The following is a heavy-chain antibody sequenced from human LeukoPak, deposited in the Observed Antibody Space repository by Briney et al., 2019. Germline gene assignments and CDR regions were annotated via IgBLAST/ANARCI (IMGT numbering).Heavy chain of an antibody. CDR1: GFTFSSYW. CDR3: VRGYSSGWYPV. Sequence: GGSLRLSCAASGFTFSSYWMYWVRQAPGKGLVWVSRITSDGGSTSYADSVKGRFTISRDNAKNTVYLQMNGLRAEDTAVYYCVRGYSSGWYPVWGQGTTVTVSS. D-gene: IGHD6-19*01. CDR2: ITSDGGST. V-gene: IGHV3-74*01. J-gene: IGHJ6*02.